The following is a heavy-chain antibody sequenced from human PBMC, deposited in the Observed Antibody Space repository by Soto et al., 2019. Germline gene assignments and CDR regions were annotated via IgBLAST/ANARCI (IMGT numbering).Heavy chain of an antibody. D-gene: IGHD6-13*01. Sequence: SVKVSCKASGGTFSSYAISWVRQAPGQGLEWMGGIIPIFGTANYAQKFQGRVTITADESTSTAYMELSSLRSEDTAVYYCAREAAAGTSNWFDPWGQGTLVTVSS. J-gene: IGHJ5*02. V-gene: IGHV1-69*13. CDR1: GGTFSSYA. CDR3: AREAAAGTSNWFDP. CDR2: IIPIFGTA.